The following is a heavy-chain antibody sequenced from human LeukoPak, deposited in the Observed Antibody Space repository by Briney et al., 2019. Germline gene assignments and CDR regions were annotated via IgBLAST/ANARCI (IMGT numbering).Heavy chain of an antibody. Sequence: GESLKISCKGSGYTFTIYWIGWVRQMPGKGLEWMGIIYPGDSDTKYSPSFQGQVTISVDKSISTAYLQWNSLKASDTAIYYCARRSRYGYNLIDYWGQGTLVTVSS. CDR1: GYTFTIYW. CDR3: ARRSRYGYNLIDY. J-gene: IGHJ4*02. V-gene: IGHV5-51*01. CDR2: IYPGDSDT. D-gene: IGHD5-24*01.